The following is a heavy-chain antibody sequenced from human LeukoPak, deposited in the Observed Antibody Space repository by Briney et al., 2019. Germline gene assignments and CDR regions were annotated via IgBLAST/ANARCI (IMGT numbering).Heavy chain of an antibody. CDR3: ARNPRIVVVPAATPGGYFDY. V-gene: IGHV3-21*01. D-gene: IGHD2-2*01. Sequence: GGSLRLSCAASGFTFSSYSMNWVRQAPGKGLEWVSSVSSSSSYIYYADSVEGRFTISRDNAKNSLYLQMNSLRAEDTAVYYCARNPRIVVVPAATPGGYFDYWGQGTLVTVSS. CDR2: VSSSSSYI. CDR1: GFTFSSYS. J-gene: IGHJ4*02.